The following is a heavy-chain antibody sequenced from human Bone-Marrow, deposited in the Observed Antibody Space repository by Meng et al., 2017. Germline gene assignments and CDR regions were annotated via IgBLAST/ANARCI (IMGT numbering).Heavy chain of an antibody. CDR3: ASSHGAAYYYDSSGYYLDAFDI. J-gene: IGHJ3*02. V-gene: IGHV5-51*01. D-gene: IGHD3-22*01. CDR2: IYHGDSDT. CDR1: GYSFTSYW. Sequence: GGSLRLTCKGSGYSFTSYWIGWVRQMPGKGLEWMGIIYHGDSDTRYSPSFQGQVTISANKSISTAYLQWSSLKASDTAMYYCASSHGAAYYYDSSGYYLDAFDIWGQGTMVTVSS.